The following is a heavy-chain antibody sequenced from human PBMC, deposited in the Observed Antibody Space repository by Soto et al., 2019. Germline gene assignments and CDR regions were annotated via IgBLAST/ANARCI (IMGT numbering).Heavy chain of an antibody. V-gene: IGHV1-69*02. J-gene: IGHJ6*02. CDR1: GGSFTSFI. CDR2: IIPVLDVE. CDR3: AKSPNPGSATPSDYGMDV. Sequence: QVQLVQSGAEVKKPGSSVKVSCKASGGSFTSFIVTWVRQAPGQGLEWMGRIIPVLDVEYYAQKFQGRITITADKSTNTAYMELRSLRSEDTAVYYCAKSPNPGSATPSDYGMDVWGLGTTVTVSS. D-gene: IGHD2-15*01.